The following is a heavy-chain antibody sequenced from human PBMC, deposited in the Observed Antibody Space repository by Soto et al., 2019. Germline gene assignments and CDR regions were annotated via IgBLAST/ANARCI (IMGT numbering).Heavy chain of an antibody. CDR2: ISSSSSYI. D-gene: IGHD2-2*01. CDR3: ARDDTSGGDYYYYGMDV. V-gene: IGHV3-21*01. Sequence: EVQLVESGGGLVKPGGSLRLSCAASGFTFSSYSMNWVRQAPGKGLEWVSSISSSSSYIYYADSVKGRFTISRDNAKNSLYLQMNSLRAEDKAVYYCARDDTSGGDYYYYGMDVWGQGTTVTVSS. CDR1: GFTFSSYS. J-gene: IGHJ6*02.